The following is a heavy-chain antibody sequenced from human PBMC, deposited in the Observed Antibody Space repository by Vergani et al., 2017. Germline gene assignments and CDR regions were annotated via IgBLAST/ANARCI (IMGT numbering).Heavy chain of an antibody. CDR2: IYHSGST. V-gene: IGHV4-38-2*01. CDR3: ARHGNPPSKLAASLAT. CDR1: GYSISSGYY. D-gene: IGHD4-23*01. J-gene: IGHJ5*02. Sequence: QVQLQESGPGLVKPSETLSLTCVVSGYSISSGYYWGWIRQPPGKGLEWIGSIYHSGSTYYNPSLKSRVTIPLDTSKNKFSLKVHSVTAADTAVYYCARHGNPPSKLAASLATWGQGSLVTVSS.